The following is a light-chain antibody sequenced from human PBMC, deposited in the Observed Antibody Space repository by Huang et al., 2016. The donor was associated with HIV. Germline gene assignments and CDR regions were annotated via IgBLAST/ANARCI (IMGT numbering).Light chain of an antibody. J-gene: IGKJ2*01. CDR3: QQYYSPPYT. V-gene: IGKV4-1*01. CDR1: QAVLKNSNKKNY. Sequence: DIEMTQSPDSLTVSLGARAIINCKSSQAVLKNSNKKNYLAWYQQRPGQPPKVLIYWASEREYGDPDRFSGSGDGTDFNLTISSLQPEDLAVYYCQQYYSPPYTFGQGTRLEI. CDR2: WAS.